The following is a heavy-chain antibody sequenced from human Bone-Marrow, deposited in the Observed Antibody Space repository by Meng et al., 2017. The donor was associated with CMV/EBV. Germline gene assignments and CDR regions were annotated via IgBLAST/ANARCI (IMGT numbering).Heavy chain of an antibody. D-gene: IGHD3-16*01. V-gene: IGHV3-21*01. CDR2: ISSSSSYI. CDR1: GFTFSSYS. CDR3: ARSYTAVTFYYYYGMDV. J-gene: IGHJ6*02. Sequence: GGFLRLSCAASGFTFSSYSMNWVRQAPGKGLEWVSSISSSSSYIYYADSVKGRFTISRDNAKNSLYLQMNSLRAEDTAVYYCARSYTAVTFYYYYGMDVWGQGTTVTVSS.